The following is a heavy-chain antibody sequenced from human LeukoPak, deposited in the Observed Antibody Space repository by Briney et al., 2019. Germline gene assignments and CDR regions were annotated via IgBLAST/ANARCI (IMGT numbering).Heavy chain of an antibody. CDR2: IYSGGAT. CDR3: ARDYCSGVSCYYFDY. Sequence: GGSLRLSCAASGFSVSGNYMSWVRQAPGKGLEWVSAIYSGGATYYTDSVKGRFTMSRHTSKNTLDLQMNSLRAEDTAVYYCARDYCSGVSCYYFDYWGQGTLVTVSS. J-gene: IGHJ4*02. D-gene: IGHD2-15*01. CDR1: GFSVSGNY. V-gene: IGHV3-53*01.